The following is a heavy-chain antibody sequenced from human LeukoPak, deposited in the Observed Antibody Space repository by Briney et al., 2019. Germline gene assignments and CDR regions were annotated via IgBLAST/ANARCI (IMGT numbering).Heavy chain of an antibody. CDR1: GFTVSSNY. J-gene: IGHJ4*02. CDR3: ARERNLEIAVAGTIFNY. Sequence: GGSLRLSCAASGFTVSSNYMSWVRQAPGKGLEWVSVIYSGGSTYYADSVKGRFTISRDDSKNTLYLQMKSLRAEDTAVYYCARERNLEIAVAGTIFNYWGQGALVTVSS. CDR2: IYSGGST. D-gene: IGHD6-19*01. V-gene: IGHV3-66*01.